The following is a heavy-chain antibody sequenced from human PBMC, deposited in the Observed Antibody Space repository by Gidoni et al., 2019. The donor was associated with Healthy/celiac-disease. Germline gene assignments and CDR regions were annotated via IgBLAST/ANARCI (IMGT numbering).Heavy chain of an antibody. CDR3: ARAAEMAAIDY. CDR2: IYYSGST. CDR1: GGSISSGGYY. Sequence: QVQLQESGPGLVKPSQTLSLTCTVSGGSISSGGYYWSWIRQHPGKCLEWIGYIYYSGSTYYNPSLKSRVTISVDTAKNQFSLKLSSVTAADTAVYYCARAAEMAAIDYWGQGTLVTVSS. V-gene: IGHV4-31*03. D-gene: IGHD5-12*01. J-gene: IGHJ4*02.